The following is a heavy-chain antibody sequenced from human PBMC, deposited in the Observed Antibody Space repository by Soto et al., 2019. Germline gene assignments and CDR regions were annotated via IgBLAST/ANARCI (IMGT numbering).Heavy chain of an antibody. D-gene: IGHD3-9*01. Sequence: GGSLRLSCADSGFTFSSYAMSGVRQAPGKGLEWVSAISGSGGSTYYADSVKGRFTISRDNSKNTLYLQMNSLRAEDTAVYYCAKYPYYDILTGPNWFDPWGQGSLVTVS. CDR1: GFTFSSYA. J-gene: IGHJ5*02. V-gene: IGHV3-23*01. CDR2: ISGSGGST. CDR3: AKYPYYDILTGPNWFDP.